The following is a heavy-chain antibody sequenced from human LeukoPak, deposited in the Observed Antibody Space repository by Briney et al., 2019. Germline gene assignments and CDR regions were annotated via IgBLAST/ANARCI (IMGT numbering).Heavy chain of an antibody. CDR1: GLTFINFG. Sequence: GGSLILSCAASGLTFINFGMTWVRQAPGKGLEWVSSISGSGGSTCYADSVKGRFTISRDNAKNTLYLQMNSLRVEDTAVYYSATRSYFGGQGTLVTVSS. CDR2: ISGSGGST. CDR3: ATRSYF. V-gene: IGHV3-23*01. D-gene: IGHD2/OR15-2a*01. J-gene: IGHJ4*02.